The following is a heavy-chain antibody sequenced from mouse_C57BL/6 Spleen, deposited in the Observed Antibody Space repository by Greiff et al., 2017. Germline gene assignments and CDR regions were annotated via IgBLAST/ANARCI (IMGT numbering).Heavy chain of an antibody. CDR3: ARSSSYYSHGYFDY. D-gene: IGHD2-12*01. Sequence: EVMLVESGGGLVQPGGSLSLSCAASGFTFTDYYMSWVRQPPGKALEWLGFIRNKANGYTTEYSAAVKGRFTISRDNSQSILYLQMNALRAEDSATYYCARSSSYYSHGYFDYWGQGTTLTVSS. J-gene: IGHJ2*01. CDR2: IRNKANGYTT. CDR1: GFTFTDYY. V-gene: IGHV7-3*01.